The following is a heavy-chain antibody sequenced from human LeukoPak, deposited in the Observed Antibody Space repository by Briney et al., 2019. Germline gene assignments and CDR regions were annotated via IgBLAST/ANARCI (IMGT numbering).Heavy chain of an antibody. CDR1: GGTFSSYA. CDR3: ARARAVGYCSSTSCYGAFDI. Sequence: GASVKVSCRASGGTFSSYAISWVRQAPGQGLEWMGRIIPILGIANYAQKFQGRVTITADKSTSTAYMELSSLRSEDTAVYYCARARAVGYCSSTSCYGAFDIWGQGTMVTVSS. CDR2: IIPILGIA. V-gene: IGHV1-69*04. J-gene: IGHJ3*02. D-gene: IGHD2-2*01.